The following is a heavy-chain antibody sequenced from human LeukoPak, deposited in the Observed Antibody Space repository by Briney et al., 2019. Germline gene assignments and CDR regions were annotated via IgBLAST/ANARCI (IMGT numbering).Heavy chain of an antibody. CDR1: GFTVSSNY. CDR2: IYSGGNT. J-gene: IGHJ3*02. V-gene: IGHV3-53*01. CDR3: ARDVGAFDI. D-gene: IGHD1-26*01. Sequence: GGSLRLSCAASGFTVSSNYMSWVRQAPGKGLEWVSVIYSGGNTQYADSVKGRFTISRDSSKNTLSLQMNSLRAEDTAVYYCARDVGAFDIWGQGTMVTVSS.